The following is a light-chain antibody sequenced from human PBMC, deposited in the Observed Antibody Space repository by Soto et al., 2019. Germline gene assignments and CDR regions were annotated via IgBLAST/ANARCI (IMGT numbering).Light chain of an antibody. CDR1: RDDIGAYDY. CDR2: EVT. Sequence: QSALTQPASVSGSPGQSITISCAGTRDDIGAYDYVSWYQQHPGNAPKLLVYEVTNRPSCVSDRFSGSKSRHTASLTISGLQAEDEADYYCNSYTNSSALFFGGGTKVTV. CDR3: NSYTNSSALF. V-gene: IGLV2-14*01. J-gene: IGLJ2*01.